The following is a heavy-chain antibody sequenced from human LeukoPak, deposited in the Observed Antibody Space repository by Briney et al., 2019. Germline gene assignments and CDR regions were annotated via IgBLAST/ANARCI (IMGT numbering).Heavy chain of an antibody. D-gene: IGHD2-15*01. V-gene: IGHV4-34*01. CDR2: INHSGST. J-gene: IGHJ6*03. Sequence: SETLSLTCAVSGGSFSGYYWSWIRQPPGKGLEWIGEINHSGSTNYNPSLKSRVTISVDTSKTQFSLKLSSVTAADTAVYYCARGQLTCSGGSCYSNHYYYYYYMDVWGKGTTVTVSS. CDR3: ARGQLTCSGGSCYSNHYYYYYYMDV. CDR1: GGSFSGYY.